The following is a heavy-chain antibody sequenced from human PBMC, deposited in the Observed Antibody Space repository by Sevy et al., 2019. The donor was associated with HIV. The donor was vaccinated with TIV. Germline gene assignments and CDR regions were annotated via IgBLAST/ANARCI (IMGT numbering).Heavy chain of an antibody. J-gene: IGHJ4*02. CDR3: AGDPTSETYADYYFDY. Sequence: ASVKVSCKAPGYSLTNYVMHWVRQAPGQRLEWMGWVHAGNGNTKYSQKFRGRVTLTRETSASTAFMELSSLRSEDTAVYYCAGDPTSETYADYYFDYWGQGTLVTVSS. CDR2: VHAGNGNT. V-gene: IGHV1-3*01. CDR1: GYSLTNYV. D-gene: IGHD2-2*01.